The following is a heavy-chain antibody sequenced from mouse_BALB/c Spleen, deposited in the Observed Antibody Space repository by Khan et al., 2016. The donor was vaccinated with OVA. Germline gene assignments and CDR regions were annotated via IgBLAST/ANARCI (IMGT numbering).Heavy chain of an antibody. D-gene: IGHD2-1*01. CDR1: GFTFSTYA. CDR2: ISSGGDYI. V-gene: IGHV5-9-3*01. J-gene: IGHJ3*01. Sequence: EVELVESGGDFVKPGGSLKLSCSASGFTFSTYAMSWVRQTPEKRLEWVAAISSGGDYIYYPDSVQGRFTISRDNAKNTLYLQMSSLRSEDTAMYYCARRNYCAFAYWGQGTLVTVSA. CDR3: ARRNYCAFAY.